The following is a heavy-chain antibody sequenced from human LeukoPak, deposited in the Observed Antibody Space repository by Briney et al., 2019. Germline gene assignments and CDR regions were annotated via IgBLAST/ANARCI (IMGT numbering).Heavy chain of an antibody. Sequence: GGSLRLSCAASGFNFSSYAMHWVRQAPGKGLEYVSAISSNGGSTYYANSVKGRLTISRDNSKNTLYLQMGRLRAEDMAVYYCARDLGRDYVVYPDAFDIWGQGTMVTVSS. CDR3: ARDLGRDYVVYPDAFDI. CDR1: GFNFSSYA. CDR2: ISSNGGST. D-gene: IGHD4-17*01. V-gene: IGHV3-64*01. J-gene: IGHJ3*02.